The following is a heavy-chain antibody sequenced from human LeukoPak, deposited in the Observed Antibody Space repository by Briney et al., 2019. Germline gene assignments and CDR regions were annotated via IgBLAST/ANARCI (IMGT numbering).Heavy chain of an antibody. CDR1: GFTFSDYY. D-gene: IGHD3-22*01. CDR2: ISSSGSTI. V-gene: IGHV3-11*01. J-gene: IGHJ3*02. CDR3: AKGSDSSGQDAFDI. Sequence: GGSLRLSCAASGFTFSDYYMSWIRQAPGKGLEWVSYISSSGSTIYYADSVKGRFTISRDNSKNTLYLQMDSLRAEDTAVDYCAKGSDSSGQDAFDIWGQGTMVTVSS.